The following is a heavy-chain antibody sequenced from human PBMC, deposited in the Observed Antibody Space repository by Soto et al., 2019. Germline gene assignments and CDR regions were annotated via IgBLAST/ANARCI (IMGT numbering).Heavy chain of an antibody. J-gene: IGHJ4*02. CDR1: GFIFSDYG. Sequence: QVEVVQSGGGVVQPGKSVRLSCKASGFIFSDYGVHWARQAPGKGLQWVAFISNNSSHEYYADSVKGRFTISRDNSQNSVYMHLKCLRPEDTAVYYCVPNFGYWGQGTRVNVPP. CDR2: ISNNSSHE. CDR3: VPNFGY. V-gene: IGHV3-30*03.